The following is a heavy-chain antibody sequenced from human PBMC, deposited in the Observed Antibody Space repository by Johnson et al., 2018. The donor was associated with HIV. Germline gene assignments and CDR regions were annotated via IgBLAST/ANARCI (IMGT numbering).Heavy chain of an antibody. CDR1: GFTFSSYA. CDR2: ISYDGSNK. Sequence: VQLVESGGGVVQPGRSLRLSCAASGFTFSSYAMHWVRQAPGKGLEWVAVISYDGSNKYYADSVRGRFTISIDNSKNTQYLQMNSLRTEDTTIYYCARAQLLADDAFNNWGQGTMVTVSS. J-gene: IGHJ3*02. CDR3: ARAQLLADDAFNN. D-gene: IGHD6-6*01. V-gene: IGHV3-30*04.